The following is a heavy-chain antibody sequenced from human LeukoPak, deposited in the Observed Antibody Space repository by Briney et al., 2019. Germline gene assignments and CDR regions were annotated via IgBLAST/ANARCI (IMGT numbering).Heavy chain of an antibody. J-gene: IGHJ4*02. V-gene: IGHV4-61*02. D-gene: IGHD2-15*01. Sequence: SETLSLTCTVSGGSISSGSDCWRWIRQPAGKGLEWIGRIYTSGSTNYNPSLKSRVTISVDTSKNQFSLKLSSVTAADTAVYYCARVTPSAYCSGGSCYPNFDYWGQGTLVTVSS. CDR1: GGSISSGSDC. CDR3: ARVTPSAYCSGGSCYPNFDY. CDR2: IYTSGST.